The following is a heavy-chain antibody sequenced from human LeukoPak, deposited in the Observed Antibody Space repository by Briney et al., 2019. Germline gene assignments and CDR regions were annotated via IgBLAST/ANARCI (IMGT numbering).Heavy chain of an antibody. CDR1: GLTVSSNY. Sequence: GGSLRLSCAASGLTVSSNYMSWVHQAPGKGLEWVSVIYSGGTTYYADSVKGRFTISRDNSKNTLYLQMNSLRAEDTAVYYCARHRGPEGYYFDYWGQGTLVTVSS. CDR3: ARHRGPEGYYFDY. J-gene: IGHJ4*02. CDR2: IYSGGTT. V-gene: IGHV3-53*01. D-gene: IGHD1-14*01.